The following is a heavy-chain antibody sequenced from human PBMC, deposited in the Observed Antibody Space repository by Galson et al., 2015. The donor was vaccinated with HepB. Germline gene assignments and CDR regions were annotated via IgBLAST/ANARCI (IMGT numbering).Heavy chain of an antibody. V-gene: IGHV3-9*01. Sequence: SLRLSCAASGFTFDDYAMHWVRQAPGKGLEWVSGISWSSGSIGYADSVKGRFTISRDNAKNSLYLQMNSLRAEDTALYYCAKDIRRAGYSSGEYYFDYWGQGTLVTVSS. D-gene: IGHD6-19*01. CDR3: AKDIRRAGYSSGEYYFDY. CDR1: GFTFDDYA. J-gene: IGHJ4*02. CDR2: ISWSSGSI.